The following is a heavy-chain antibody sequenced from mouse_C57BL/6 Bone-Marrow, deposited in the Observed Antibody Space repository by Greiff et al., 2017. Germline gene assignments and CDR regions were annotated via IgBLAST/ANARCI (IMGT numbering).Heavy chain of an antibody. J-gene: IGHJ3*01. D-gene: IGHD1-1*01. CDR1: GYTFTSYG. V-gene: IGHV1-81*01. CDR2: IYPRSGNT. CDR3: ARYQVNYGVAY. Sequence: QVQLQQSGAELARPGASVKLSCKASGYTFTSYGISWVKQRTGQGLEWIGEIYPRSGNTYYNEKFKGKATLTADKSTSTAYMELRSLTSEASAVYFCARYQVNYGVAYWGQGTLVTVSA.